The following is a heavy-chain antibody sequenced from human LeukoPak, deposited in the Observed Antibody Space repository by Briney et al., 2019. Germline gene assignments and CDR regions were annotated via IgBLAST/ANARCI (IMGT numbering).Heavy chain of an antibody. CDR2: LNGGGDTT. Sequence: GGSLRLSCAASGFTFSSYGMSWVRQAPGKGLEWVSSLNGGGDTTYYADSVKGRFTISRDNSKNTLYLQMNSLRAEDTAVYYCAKPARVGSGYDYGHYWGQGTLVTVSS. CDR3: AKPARVGSGYDYGHY. J-gene: IGHJ4*02. V-gene: IGHV3-23*01. CDR1: GFTFSSYG. D-gene: IGHD5-12*01.